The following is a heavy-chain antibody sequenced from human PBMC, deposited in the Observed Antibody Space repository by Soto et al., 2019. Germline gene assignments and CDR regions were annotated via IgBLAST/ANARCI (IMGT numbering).Heavy chain of an antibody. Sequence: QVQLVQSGAEVKKPGSSVKVSCKASGGTFSSYTISWVRQAPGQGLEWMGRIIPILGIANYAQKFQGRVPITXXNXTXXAYVELRSMRADDTAVHYCGREPSSSWCGGDCFAPWGQGTLVTVSS. V-gene: IGHV1-69*08. D-gene: IGHD6-13*01. CDR2: IIPILGIA. J-gene: IGHJ5*02. CDR1: GGTFSSYT. CDR3: GREPSSSWCGGDCFAP.